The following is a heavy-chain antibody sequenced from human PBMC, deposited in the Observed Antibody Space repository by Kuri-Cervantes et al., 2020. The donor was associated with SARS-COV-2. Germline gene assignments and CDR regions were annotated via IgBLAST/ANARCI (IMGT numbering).Heavy chain of an antibody. V-gene: IGHV4-61*01. CDR2: IYYSGST. Sequence: GSLRLSCTVSGGSISSSSYYWGWIRQPPGKGLDWIGYIYYSGSTNYNPSLKSRVTISVDTSKNQFSLKLSSVTAADTAVYYCARDGAGVAVAGTSNWFDPWGQGTLVTVSS. CDR1: GGSISSSSYY. D-gene: IGHD6-19*01. CDR3: ARDGAGVAVAGTSNWFDP. J-gene: IGHJ5*02.